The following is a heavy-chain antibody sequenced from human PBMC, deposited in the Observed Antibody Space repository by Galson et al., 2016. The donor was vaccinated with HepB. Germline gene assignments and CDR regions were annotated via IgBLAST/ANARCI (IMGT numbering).Heavy chain of an antibody. CDR2: IYYSGSA. CDR3: AGDGGYDWFDY. J-gene: IGHJ4*02. CDR1: GGSIRSYY. D-gene: IGHD5-12*01. Sequence: LSLTCTVSGGSIRSYYWSWIRQPPGKGLVWIGYIYYSGSANYHPSLKSRVSISVDTSKSQFSLKLTSVTAADTAVYYGAGDGGYDWFDYWGQGTLVSVSS. V-gene: IGHV4-59*01.